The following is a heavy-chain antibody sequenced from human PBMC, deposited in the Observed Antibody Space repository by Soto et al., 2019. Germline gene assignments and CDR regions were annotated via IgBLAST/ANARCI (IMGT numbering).Heavy chain of an antibody. CDR3: ARVSRGFYGDYNSYYYYGMDV. J-gene: IGHJ6*02. CDR2: INAGNGNT. V-gene: IGHV1-3*01. D-gene: IGHD4-17*01. Sequence: ASVKVSCKASGYTFTSYAMHWVRQAPGRRLEWMGWINAGNGNTKYSQKFQGRVTITRDTSASTAYMELSSLRSEDTAVYYCARVSRGFYGDYNSYYYYGMDVWGQGTTVTVSS. CDR1: GYTFTSYA.